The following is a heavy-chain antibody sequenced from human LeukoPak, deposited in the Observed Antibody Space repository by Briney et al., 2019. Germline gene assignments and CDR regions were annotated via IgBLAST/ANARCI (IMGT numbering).Heavy chain of an antibody. J-gene: IGHJ4*02. CDR1: GFTFSSYG. CDR2: ISYDGSNK. Sequence: SGGSLRLSCAASGFTFSSYGMHWVRQAPGKGLEWVAVISYDGSNKYYADSVKGRFTISRDNSKNTLYLQMNSLRAEDTAVYYCAKDLGPGYSSGIDHWGQGTLVTVSS. D-gene: IGHD6-19*01. V-gene: IGHV3-30*18. CDR3: AKDLGPGYSSGIDH.